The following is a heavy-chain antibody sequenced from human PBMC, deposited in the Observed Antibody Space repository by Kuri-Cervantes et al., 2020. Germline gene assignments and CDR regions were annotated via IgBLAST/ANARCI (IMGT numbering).Heavy chain of an antibody. CDR3: ARVIRQQLVAGGDY. D-gene: IGHD6-13*01. CDR2: ISAYTGNT. V-gene: IGHV1-18*01. J-gene: IGHJ4*02. Sequence: ASVKVSCKASGYTFGNYGISWVRQAPGQGLEWMGWISAYTGNTDYAQKLQGRVTMTTETSTNTAYMGLRSLRSDDTAVYYCARVIRQQLVAGGDYWGQGTLVTVSS. CDR1: GYTFGNYG.